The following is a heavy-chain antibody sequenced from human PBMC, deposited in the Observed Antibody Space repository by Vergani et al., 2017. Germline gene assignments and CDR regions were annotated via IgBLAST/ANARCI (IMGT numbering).Heavy chain of an antibody. CDR3: AKCYGSGFYYYYMDV. V-gene: IGHV3-23*04. Sequence: VQLVESGGGVVQRGGSLILSCAASGFTFSSYAMSWVRQAPGKGLEWVSAISGSGGSTYYADSVKGRFTISRDNSKNTLYLQMNSLRAEDTAVYYCAKCYGSGFYYYYMDVWGKGTTVTVSS. CDR1: GFTFSSYA. J-gene: IGHJ6*03. CDR2: ISGSGGST. D-gene: IGHD3-10*01.